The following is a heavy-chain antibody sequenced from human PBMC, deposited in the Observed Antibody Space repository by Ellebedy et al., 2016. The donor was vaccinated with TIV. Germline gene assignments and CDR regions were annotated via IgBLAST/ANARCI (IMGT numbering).Heavy chain of an antibody. CDR2: IYLDDDK. Sequence: SGPTLVKPTQTLTLTCTFSGFSLTTSGVGVGWIRQPPGKTLEWLALIYLDDDKRYSPSLKSRLTITKDTSKNQVVLTMTNMDPLDTATYYCAHHYSSSWYPVYWGQGTLVTVSS. V-gene: IGHV2-5*02. J-gene: IGHJ4*02. D-gene: IGHD6-13*01. CDR1: GFSLTTSGVG. CDR3: AHHYSSSWYPVY.